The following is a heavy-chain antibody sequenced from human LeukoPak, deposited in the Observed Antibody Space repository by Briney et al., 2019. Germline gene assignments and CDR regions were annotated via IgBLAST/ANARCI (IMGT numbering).Heavy chain of an antibody. CDR2: IYPGDSDT. CDR1: GYSFSTYW. CDR3: ARPYYDSSGYYFRY. D-gene: IGHD3-22*01. Sequence: GESLKISCKASGYSFSTYWIGWVRQMPGKGLEWMAIIYPGDSDTRYSPSFQGQVTTSADKSISTAYLQWSSLKASDTAMYYCARPYYDSSGYYFRYWGQGTLVTVSS. J-gene: IGHJ1*01. V-gene: IGHV5-51*01.